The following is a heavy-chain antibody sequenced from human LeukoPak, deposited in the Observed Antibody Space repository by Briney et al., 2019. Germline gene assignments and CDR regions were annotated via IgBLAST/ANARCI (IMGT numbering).Heavy chain of an antibody. CDR3: ARETYYYDSSGYYDY. CDR2: ISYDGSNK. V-gene: IGHV3-30*04. Sequence: GGSLRLSCAASGFTFSSYAMHWVRQAPGKGLEWVAVISYDGSNKYYADSVKGRFTISRDNSKNTLYLQMNSLRAEDTAVYYCARETYYYDSSGYYDYWGQGTLVTVSS. D-gene: IGHD3-22*01. CDR1: GFTFSSYA. J-gene: IGHJ4*02.